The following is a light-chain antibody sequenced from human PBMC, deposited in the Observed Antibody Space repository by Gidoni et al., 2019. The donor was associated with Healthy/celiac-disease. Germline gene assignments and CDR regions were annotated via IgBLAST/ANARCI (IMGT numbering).Light chain of an antibody. CDR3: QVWDSSSDHPVV. CDR1: NIGSKS. J-gene: IGLJ2*01. CDR2: YAS. Sequence: SYVLTQPPPVSVAPGKTARITCGGNNIGSKSVHWYQQKPGQAPVLVIYYASDRPSGIPERFSGSNSGNTATLTISRVEAGDEADYYCQVWDSSSDHPVVFGGGTKLTVL. V-gene: IGLV3-21*04.